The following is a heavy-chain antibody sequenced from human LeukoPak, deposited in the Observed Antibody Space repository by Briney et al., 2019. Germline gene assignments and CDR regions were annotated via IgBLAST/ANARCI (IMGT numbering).Heavy chain of an antibody. J-gene: IGHJ5*02. CDR1: GGSISSGDYY. CDR2: ICYSGST. D-gene: IGHD2-2*01. Sequence: SETLSLTCTVSGGSISSGDYYWSWIRQPPGKGLEWIGYICYSGSTYYNPSLKRRVTISVDTFKHQLSLKLSSVTAADTAVYYCARIYCSSTSCYVLDPWGQGTLVTVSS. V-gene: IGHV4-30-4*08. CDR3: ARIYCSSTSCYVLDP.